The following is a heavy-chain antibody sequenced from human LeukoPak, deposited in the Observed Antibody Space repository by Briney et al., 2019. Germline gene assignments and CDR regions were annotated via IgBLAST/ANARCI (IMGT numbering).Heavy chain of an antibody. CDR1: GGTFSSYA. V-gene: IGHV1-69*05. D-gene: IGHD7-27*01. Sequence: ASVKVSCTASGGTFSSYAFSWVRQAPGQGLEWMGGIIPIYGTPNYAQKFQGRFTITTDESTSTAYMELSSLRSEDTAVYYCARDHWGIVENGYDYFYYDLDVWGKGTTVTVSS. CDR2: IIPIYGTP. CDR3: ARDHWGIVENGYDYFYYDLDV. J-gene: IGHJ6*03.